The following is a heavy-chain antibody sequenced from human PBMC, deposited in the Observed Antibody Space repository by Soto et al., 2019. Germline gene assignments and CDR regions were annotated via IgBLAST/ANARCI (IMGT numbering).Heavy chain of an antibody. V-gene: IGHV1-2*04. CDR3: ARGDSTDCSNGVCSFFYNHDMDV. CDR1: GYSLTDYH. J-gene: IGHJ6*02. Sequence: ASVKVSCKASGYSLTDYHIHWVRQAPGQGLEWLGRINPKSGGTSTAQKFQGWVTMTTDTSISTASMELTRLTSDDTAIYYCARGDSTDCSNGVCSFFYNHDMDVWGQGTTVTVSS. D-gene: IGHD2-8*01. CDR2: INPKSGGT.